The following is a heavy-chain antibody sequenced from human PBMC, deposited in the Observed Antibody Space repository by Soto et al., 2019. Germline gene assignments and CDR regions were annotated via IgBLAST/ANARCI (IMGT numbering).Heavy chain of an antibody. CDR1: GCTFSSYD. CDR2: IGTAGDT. CDR3: ARAPWEGYFDY. J-gene: IGHJ4*02. D-gene: IGHD1-26*01. V-gene: IGHV3-13*01. Sequence: GGSLRLSCAASGCTFSSYDMHWVRQATGKGLEWVSAIGTAGDTYYPGSVKGRFTISRENAKNSLYLQMNSLRAEDTAVYYCARAPWEGYFDYWGQGTLVTVSS.